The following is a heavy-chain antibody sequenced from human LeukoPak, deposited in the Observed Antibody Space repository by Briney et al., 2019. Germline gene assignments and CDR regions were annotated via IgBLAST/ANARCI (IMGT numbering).Heavy chain of an antibody. J-gene: IGHJ4*02. CDR1: GFTFSDYY. Sequence: PGGSLRLSCAPSGFTFSDYYMSWIRQAPGKGLEWVSYISSSGSTIYYADSVKGRFTISRDNAKNSLYLQMNSLRAEDTAVYYCARESYCSSTSCYGGDYWGQGTLVTVSS. CDR2: ISSSGSTI. V-gene: IGHV3-11*01. D-gene: IGHD2-2*01. CDR3: ARESYCSSTSCYGGDY.